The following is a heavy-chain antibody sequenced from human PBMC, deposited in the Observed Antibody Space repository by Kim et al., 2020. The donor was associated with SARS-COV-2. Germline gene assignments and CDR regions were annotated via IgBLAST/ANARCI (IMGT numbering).Heavy chain of an antibody. V-gene: IGHV4-34*01. J-gene: IGHJ5*02. CDR1: GGSFSGYY. D-gene: IGHD6-13*01. CDR2: INHSGST. Sequence: SETLSLTCAVYGGSFSGYYWSWIRQPPGKGLEWIGEINHSGSTNYNPSLKSRVTISVDTSKNQFSLKLSSVTAADTAVYYCARTRPGGQLVPDPWGQGTLVTVSS. CDR3: ARTRPGGQLVPDP.